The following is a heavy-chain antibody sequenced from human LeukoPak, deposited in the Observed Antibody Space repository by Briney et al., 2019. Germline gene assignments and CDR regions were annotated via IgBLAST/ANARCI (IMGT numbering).Heavy chain of an antibody. Sequence: PGGSLRLSCAASGFTFSSYGMSWVRQAPGKGLEWVSAISGSGSTTYYADSVKGRFTISRDNSKNTLYLQMNSLRAEDTAVYYCARVLRYCSGGNCYSGGLGYMDVWGKGTTVTISS. CDR3: ARVLRYCSGGNCYSGGLGYMDV. CDR1: GFTFSSYG. V-gene: IGHV3-23*01. CDR2: ISGSGSTT. D-gene: IGHD2-15*01. J-gene: IGHJ6*03.